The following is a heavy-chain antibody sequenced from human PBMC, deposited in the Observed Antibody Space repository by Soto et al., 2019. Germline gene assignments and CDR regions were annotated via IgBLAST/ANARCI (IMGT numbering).Heavy chain of an antibody. V-gene: IGHV3-9*01. CDR1: GFTFDNYA. CDR3: AKDISLRGWVYLVVEY. CDR2: ISWNSGTK. Sequence: EVQLVESGGDVVQSGRSLRLSCAVSGFTFDNYAMHWVRHAPGKGLEWVSGISWNSGTKEYADSVKGRFTISRDNAKNSLHLQMSTLGAEDSAFYYCAKDISLRGWVYLVVEYWGQGTLVTVSP. D-gene: IGHD6-13*01. J-gene: IGHJ4*02.